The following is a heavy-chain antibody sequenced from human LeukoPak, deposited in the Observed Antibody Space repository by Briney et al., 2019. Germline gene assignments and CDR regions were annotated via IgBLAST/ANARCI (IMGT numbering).Heavy chain of an antibody. J-gene: IGHJ5*02. CDR2: ISAYNGNT. V-gene: IGHV1-18*04. CDR1: GYTFTSYG. D-gene: IGHD2-2*01. Sequence: ASVKVSCKASGYTFTSYGISWVRQAPGQGLEWVGWISAYNGNTDYAQKLQGRVTMTTDTSTSTAYMELRSLRSDDTAVYYCARDGDCSSTSCYDLWGQGTLVTVSS. CDR3: ARDGDCSSTSCYDL.